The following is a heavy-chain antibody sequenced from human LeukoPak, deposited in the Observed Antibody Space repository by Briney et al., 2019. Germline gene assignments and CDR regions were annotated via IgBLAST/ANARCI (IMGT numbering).Heavy chain of an antibody. J-gene: IGHJ5*02. Sequence: SETLSLTCTVSGGSISSSGSYWGWIRQPPGKGLEWIGSMYYSGNTYNPSLKSRVTISVDTSKNQFSLNLTSVNAADTAVYYCARVMAARREVLNWFDPWGQGTLVTVSS. CDR2: MYYSGNT. CDR3: ARVMAARREVLNWFDP. CDR1: GGSISSSGSY. D-gene: IGHD6-6*01. V-gene: IGHV4-39*07.